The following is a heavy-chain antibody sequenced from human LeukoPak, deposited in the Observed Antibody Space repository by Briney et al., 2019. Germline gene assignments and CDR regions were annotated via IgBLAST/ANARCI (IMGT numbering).Heavy chain of an antibody. J-gene: IGHJ6*02. Sequence: GGSLRLSCAASGCTFDDYAMHWVRQAPGKGLEWVSGISWNSGSIGYADSVKGRFTISRDNAKNSLYLQMNSLSAEDTALYYCAKSSAYSYGYIHYYYYGMDVWGQGTTVTVSS. V-gene: IGHV3-9*01. D-gene: IGHD5-18*01. CDR1: GCTFDDYA. CDR3: AKSSAYSYGYIHYYYYGMDV. CDR2: ISWNSGSI.